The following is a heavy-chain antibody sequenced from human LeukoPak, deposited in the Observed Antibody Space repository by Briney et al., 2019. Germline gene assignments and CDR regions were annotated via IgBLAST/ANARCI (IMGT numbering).Heavy chain of an antibody. D-gene: IGHD6-19*01. Sequence: SETLSLTCTVIGGSISSGRYFWGWVRQPPGKGLEWIGSIYYSGTPYYNPSLKSRLTISVDTSKNQLSMKLSSVTAADTAVYYCAKGAGPPWFDPWGQGTLVTVSS. CDR1: GGSISSGRYF. CDR2: IYYSGTP. CDR3: AKGAGPPWFDP. J-gene: IGHJ5*02. V-gene: IGHV4-39*07.